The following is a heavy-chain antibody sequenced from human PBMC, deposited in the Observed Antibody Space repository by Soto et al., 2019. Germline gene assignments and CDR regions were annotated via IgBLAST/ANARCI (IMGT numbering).Heavy chain of an antibody. D-gene: IGHD6-13*01. V-gene: IGHV4-59*01. J-gene: IGHJ6*02. Sequence: NPSETLSLTCTVSGGSISSYYWSWIRQPPGKGLEWIGYIYYSGSTNYNPSLKSRVTISVDTSKNQFSLKLSSVTAADTAVYYCAGNDPQLIGGPYYGMDVWGQGTTVTV. CDR3: AGNDPQLIGGPYYGMDV. CDR1: GGSISSYY. CDR2: IYYSGST.